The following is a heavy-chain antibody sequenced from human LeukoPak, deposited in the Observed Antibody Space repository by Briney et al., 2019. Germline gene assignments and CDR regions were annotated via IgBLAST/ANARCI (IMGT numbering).Heavy chain of an antibody. CDR1: GFTFCSYG. J-gene: IGHJ5*02. Sequence: GGSLRLSCAASGFTFCSYGMHWVRQARGKGLEWVAFIRFDGSYKYYADSVKGRFTITRDNSKNTLYLQMNSLRAEDTAVYYCAKDYYDRRGSMTVNWFDPWGQGTLVTVSS. V-gene: IGHV3-30*02. CDR3: AKDYYDRRGSMTVNWFDP. CDR2: IRFDGSYK. D-gene: IGHD3-22*01.